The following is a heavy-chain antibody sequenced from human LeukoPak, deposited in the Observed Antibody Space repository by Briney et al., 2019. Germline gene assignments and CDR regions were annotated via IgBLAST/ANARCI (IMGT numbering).Heavy chain of an antibody. Sequence: GGSLTLSCAASGFTFSEFEMNWVRQAPGKGLEWVSDISSGGTTIFYGDSVKGRFTISRDNAKNSLYLQMNSLRDEDTAIYFCTRGLVVWGQGALVTVSS. CDR1: GFTFSEFE. CDR2: ISSGGTTI. V-gene: IGHV3-48*03. D-gene: IGHD2-2*01. J-gene: IGHJ4*02. CDR3: TRGLVV.